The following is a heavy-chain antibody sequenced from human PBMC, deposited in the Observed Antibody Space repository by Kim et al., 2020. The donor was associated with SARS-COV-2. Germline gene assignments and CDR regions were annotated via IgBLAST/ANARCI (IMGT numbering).Heavy chain of an antibody. CDR3: ARSALNGGLRYFDWYGMDV. CDR1: GGSISSGGYY. J-gene: IGHJ6*02. D-gene: IGHD3-9*01. V-gene: IGHV4-31*03. Sequence: SETLSLTCTVSGGSISSGGYYWSWIRQHPGKGLEWIGYIYYSGSTYYNPSLKSRVTISVDTSKNQFSLKLSSVTAADTAVYYCARSALNGGLRYFDWYGMDVWGQGTTVTVSS. CDR2: IYYSGST.